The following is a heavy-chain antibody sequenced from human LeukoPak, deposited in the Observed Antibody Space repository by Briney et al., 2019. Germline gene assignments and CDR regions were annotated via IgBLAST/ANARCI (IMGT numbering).Heavy chain of an antibody. V-gene: IGHV3-33*01. J-gene: IGHJ4*02. CDR2: IWYDGSNK. Sequence: GRSLRLSCAVYGFNFSTYVLHWVRQAPGKGLEWVAVIWYDGSNKYYADSVKGRFTISRDNSKNTLYLQMNSLRAEDTAVYYCARGPFGELSFDYWGQGTLVTVSS. D-gene: IGHD3-10*01. CDR3: ARGPFGELSFDY. CDR1: GFNFSTYV.